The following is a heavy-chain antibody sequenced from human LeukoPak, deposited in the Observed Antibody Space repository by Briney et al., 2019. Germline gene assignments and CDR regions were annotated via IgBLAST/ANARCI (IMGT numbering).Heavy chain of an antibody. CDR2: ISSSSSYI. CDR3: ARGELAAAGNNWFDP. Sequence: GGSLRLSCAASGFTFSSYSMNWVRQAPGKGLEWVSSISSSSSYIYYADSVKGRFTISRDNAKNSLYLQMNSLRAEDTAAYYCARGELAAAGNNWFDPWGQGTLVTVSS. J-gene: IGHJ5*02. CDR1: GFTFSSYS. D-gene: IGHD6-13*01. V-gene: IGHV3-21*01.